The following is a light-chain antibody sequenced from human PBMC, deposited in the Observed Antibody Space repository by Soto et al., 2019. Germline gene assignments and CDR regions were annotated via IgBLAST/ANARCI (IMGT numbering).Light chain of an antibody. CDR2: DAS. J-gene: IGKJ1*01. V-gene: IGKV3-20*01. CDR3: QQYGYSTPWT. CDR1: QSVSASY. Sequence: EIVMTQSPGTLSLSPGERATLSCSAIQSVSASYLAWYQQKPGQAPRLLICDASNRATGIPDRFSGSGSGTDFTLTISRLEPEDFAVYYCQQYGYSTPWTFGQGTKVDIK.